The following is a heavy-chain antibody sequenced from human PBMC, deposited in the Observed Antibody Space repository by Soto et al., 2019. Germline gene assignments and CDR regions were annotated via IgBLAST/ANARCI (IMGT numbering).Heavy chain of an antibody. CDR2: ISSSSSYI. V-gene: IGHV3-21*01. J-gene: IGHJ4*02. D-gene: IGHD3-22*01. CDR1: GFNCSSYS. CDR3: ARDYYDSSGYYYEAADY. Sequence: GGSLRLSWAASGFNCSSYSMNWVRQAPGKGLEWVSSISSSSSYIYYADSVKGRFTISRDNAKNSLYLQMNSLRAEDTAVYYCARDYYDSSGYYYEAADYWGQGTLVTVSS.